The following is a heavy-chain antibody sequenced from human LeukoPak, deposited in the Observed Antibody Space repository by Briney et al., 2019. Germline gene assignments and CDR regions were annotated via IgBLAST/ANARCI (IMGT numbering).Heavy chain of an antibody. J-gene: IGHJ4*02. CDR2: ISSSSSYI. D-gene: IGHD2-8*01. CDR3: ARDAGYCTNGVCHPFDY. Sequence: GGSLRLSCAASGFTFSSYSMNWVRQAPGKGLEWVSSISSSSSYICYADSVKGRFTISRDNAKNSLYLQMNSLRAEDTAVYYCARDAGYCTNGVCHPFDYWGQGTLVTVSS. V-gene: IGHV3-21*01. CDR1: GFTFSSYS.